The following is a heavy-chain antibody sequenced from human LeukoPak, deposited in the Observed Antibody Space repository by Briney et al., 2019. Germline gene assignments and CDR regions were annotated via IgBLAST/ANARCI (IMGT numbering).Heavy chain of an antibody. J-gene: IGHJ4*02. V-gene: IGHV3-23*01. D-gene: IGHD5-24*01. CDR2: ISGSGGST. CDR3: AKVSVNGYNQRFFDY. Sequence: PGGSLRLSCAASGFTFSNYAMSWVRQAPGKGLEWVSSISGSGGSTYYADSVKGRFTIPRDNSKNTLYLQMNSLRAEDTAVYYCAKVSVNGYNQRFFDYWGQGTLVTVS. CDR1: GFTFSNYA.